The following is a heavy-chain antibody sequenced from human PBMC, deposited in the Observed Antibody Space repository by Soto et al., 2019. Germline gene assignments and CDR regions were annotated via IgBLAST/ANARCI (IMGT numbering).Heavy chain of an antibody. V-gene: IGHV3-7*01. CDR3: ARDRFLEWLFAFDI. CDR2: IKQDGSEK. D-gene: IGHD3-3*01. CDR1: GFTFSSYW. Sequence: GGSLRLSCAASGFTFSSYWVSWVRQAPGKGLEWVANIKQDGSEKYYVDSVKGRFTISRDNAKNSLYLQMNSLRAEDTAVYYCARDRFLEWLFAFDIWGQGTMVTVSS. J-gene: IGHJ3*02.